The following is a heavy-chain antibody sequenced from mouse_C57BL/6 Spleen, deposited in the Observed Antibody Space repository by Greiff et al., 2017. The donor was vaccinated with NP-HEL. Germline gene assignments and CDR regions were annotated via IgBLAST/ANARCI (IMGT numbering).Heavy chain of an antibody. CDR1: GYTFTSYW. CDR2: INPSDGGT. V-gene: IGHV1-53*01. CDR3: ARRRYWYFDV. Sequence: QVQLQQPGTELVKPGASVKLSCKASGYTFTSYWMHWVKQRPGQGLEWIGNINPSDGGTNYNEKFKSKATLTVHKSSLSAYMQPSSLRSEDSVVYYCARRRYWYFDVWGTGTTVTVSS. J-gene: IGHJ1*03.